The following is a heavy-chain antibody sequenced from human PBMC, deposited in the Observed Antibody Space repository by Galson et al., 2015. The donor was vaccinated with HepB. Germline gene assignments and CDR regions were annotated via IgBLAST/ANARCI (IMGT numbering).Heavy chain of an antibody. CDR2: ILSNDEK. CDR3: ARQRGDGYNLIWYFDL. CDR1: GFSLSNARMG. J-gene: IGHJ2*01. Sequence: PALVKPTQTLTLTCTVSGFSLSNARMGVSWIRQPPGKALEWLAHILSNDEKSYSTSLKSRLTISKDTSKSQVVLTMTNMDPVDTATYYCARQRGDGYNLIWYFDLWGRGTLVTVSS. V-gene: IGHV2-26*01. D-gene: IGHD5-24*01.